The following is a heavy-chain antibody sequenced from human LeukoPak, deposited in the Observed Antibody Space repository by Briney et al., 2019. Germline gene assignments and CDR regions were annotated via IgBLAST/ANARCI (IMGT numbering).Heavy chain of an antibody. V-gene: IGHV4-61*05. J-gene: IGHJ1*01. CDR3: ARCYGSGSYCYFQH. CDR2: ISYSGST. D-gene: IGHD3-10*01. CDR1: GDPISSSSYY. Sequence: RPSETLSLTCTVSGDPISSSSYYWGWIRQPPGEGLEWSGYISYSGSTNYNPSLKTRVTISVDTSKKQFSLKLSSVTAADTAVYYCARCYGSGSYCYFQHWGQGTLVTVSS.